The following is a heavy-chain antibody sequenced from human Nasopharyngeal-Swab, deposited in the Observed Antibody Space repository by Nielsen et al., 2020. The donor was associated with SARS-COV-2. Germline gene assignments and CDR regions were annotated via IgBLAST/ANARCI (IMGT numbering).Heavy chain of an antibody. CDR3: ADTLDTPFSFRDY. D-gene: IGHD2-15*01. J-gene: IGHJ4*02. V-gene: IGHV2-5*02. CDR1: GFSLPTRGVG. Sequence: SGVTLLRPTHTLTLTCTFSGFSLPTRGVGLDWIGLPTGRALEWLALIYWDDDKRYSPSLKSMPTIPKDTTQNQVLLTMTNMDPVDTATDYCADTLDTPFSFRDYWGQGTLVTVSS. CDR2: IYWDDDK.